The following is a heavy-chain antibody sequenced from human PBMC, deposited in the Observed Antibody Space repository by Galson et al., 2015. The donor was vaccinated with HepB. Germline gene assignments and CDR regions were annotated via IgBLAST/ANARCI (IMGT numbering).Heavy chain of an antibody. CDR1: GFTFSSYG. CDR2: ISYDGSNK. V-gene: IGHV3-30*18. CDR3: AKGEHGMDV. D-gene: IGHD1-26*01. J-gene: IGHJ6*02. Sequence: SLRLSCAASGFTFSSYGMHWVRQAPGKGLEWVAVISYDGSNKYYADSVKGRFTISRDNSKNTLYLQMNSLRAEDTAVYYCAKGEHGMDVWGQGTTVTVSS.